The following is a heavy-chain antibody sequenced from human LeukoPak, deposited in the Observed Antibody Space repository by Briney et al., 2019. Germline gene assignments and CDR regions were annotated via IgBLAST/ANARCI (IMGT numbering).Heavy chain of an antibody. Sequence: GGSLRLSCAASGFTFSSSAMSWVRQAPGKGLYWVSAISGSGTGTYYADSVKGRFTISRDNSKNTLYLQMNSLRAEDTAVYYCAKEGGTGTRFDYWGQGTLVTVSS. CDR2: ISGSGTGT. CDR1: GFTFSSSA. V-gene: IGHV3-23*01. J-gene: IGHJ4*02. CDR3: AKEGGTGTRFDY. D-gene: IGHD1-7*01.